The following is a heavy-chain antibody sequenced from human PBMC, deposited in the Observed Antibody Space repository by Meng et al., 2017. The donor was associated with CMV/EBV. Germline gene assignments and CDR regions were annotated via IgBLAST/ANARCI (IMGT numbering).Heavy chain of an antibody. Sequence: GSLRLSCTVSGGSISSYYWSWIRQPPGKGLEWIGYIYYSGSTNYNPSLKSRVTISVDTSKNQFSLKLSSVTAADTAVYYCARVRVPAATYYYGMDVWGQGTTVTVSS. CDR3: ARVRVPAATYYYGMDV. CDR1: GGSISSYY. D-gene: IGHD2-2*01. CDR2: IYYSGST. J-gene: IGHJ6*02. V-gene: IGHV4-59*01.